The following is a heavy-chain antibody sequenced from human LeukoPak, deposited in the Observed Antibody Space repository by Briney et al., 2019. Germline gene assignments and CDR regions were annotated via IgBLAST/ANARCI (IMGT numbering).Heavy chain of an antibody. D-gene: IGHD3-22*01. CDR3: VKEPHYYDRSGYF. CDR1: GFTFDDYA. J-gene: IGHJ4*02. CDR2: IGGDGGST. Sequence: GGSLRLSCAASGFTFDDYAMHWVRQAPGKGLEWVSLIGGDGGSTYYADSVKGRFTISRDNSKNSLFLQMKSLRTDDTALYYCVKEPHYYDRSGYFWGQGTLVTVSS. V-gene: IGHV3-43*02.